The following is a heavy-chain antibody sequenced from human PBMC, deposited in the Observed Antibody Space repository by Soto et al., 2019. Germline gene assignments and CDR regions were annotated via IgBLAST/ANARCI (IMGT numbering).Heavy chain of an antibody. J-gene: IGHJ4*02. CDR1: GFTFNSYW. Sequence: EVQLVESGGGLVQPGGSLRISCAASGFTFNSYWMHWVRQAPGKGLVWVSRVHGDGTGTNYADSVKGRFTISRDNGKNTLNLQMNSLRAEDTAVYYCASVPILRAGMGIDYWGQGTLVTVSS. D-gene: IGHD6-19*01. CDR2: VHGDGTGT. CDR3: ASVPILRAGMGIDY. V-gene: IGHV3-74*01.